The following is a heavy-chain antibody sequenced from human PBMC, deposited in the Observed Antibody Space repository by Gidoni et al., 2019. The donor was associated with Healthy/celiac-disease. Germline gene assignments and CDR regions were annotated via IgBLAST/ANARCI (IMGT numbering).Heavy chain of an antibody. J-gene: IGHJ6*02. V-gene: IGHV4-34*02. CDR1: GGSFSGYY. CDR3: ARRGSGYDYGLQVDV. CDR2: INHSGST. Sequence: QVQLQQWGAGWLKPSETLSPTCAVYGGSFSGYYWSWICQPPGKGLEWIGEINHSGSTNYNPSLKSRVTISVVTSENQFSLKLSSVTAADTAVYYCARRGSGYDYGLQVDVWGQGTTVTVSS. D-gene: IGHD5-12*01.